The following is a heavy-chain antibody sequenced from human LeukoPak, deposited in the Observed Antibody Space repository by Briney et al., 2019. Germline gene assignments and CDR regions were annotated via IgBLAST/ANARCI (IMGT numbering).Heavy chain of an antibody. CDR2: IYYSGST. Sequence: PSETLSLTCTVSGGSISSGGYYWSWIRQHPGKGLEWIGSIYYSGSTNYNPSLQGRVTISLDTPRNQFSLKLSSVTAADTAVYYCASGDNDPLFDYWGQGTLVTVSS. D-gene: IGHD1-1*01. CDR3: ASGDNDPLFDY. CDR1: GGSISSGGYY. J-gene: IGHJ4*02. V-gene: IGHV4-31*03.